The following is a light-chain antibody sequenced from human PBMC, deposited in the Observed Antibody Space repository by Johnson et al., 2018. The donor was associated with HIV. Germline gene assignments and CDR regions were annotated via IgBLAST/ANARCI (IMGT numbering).Light chain of an antibody. CDR1: SSNIGNNY. V-gene: IGLV1-51*01. J-gene: IGLJ1*01. CDR2: DNN. Sequence: QSVLTQPPSVSAAPGQKVIISCSGSSSNIGNNYVSWYQQLPGTAPKLLIYDNNKRPSGIPGRFSGSKSGTSATLAITGLQTGDEADYYCGTWASSLRTGFFGSGTKGTVL. CDR3: GTWASSLRTGF.